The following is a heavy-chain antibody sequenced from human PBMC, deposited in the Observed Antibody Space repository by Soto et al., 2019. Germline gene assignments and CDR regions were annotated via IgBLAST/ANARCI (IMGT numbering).Heavy chain of an antibody. D-gene: IGHD5-12*01. CDR1: GGTFSSYT. Sequence: QVQLVQSGAEVKKPGSSVKVSCKASGGTFSSYTISWVRQAPGQGLEWMGRIIPILGIANYAQKCQGRVTITEDKTKNRAYKELSSLRSEDTAVYYCARDLTTEHIVATIGDYYYYYMGVWGKGNTVTVAS. J-gene: IGHJ6*03. CDR2: IIPILGIA. CDR3: ARDLTTEHIVATIGDYYYYYMGV. V-gene: IGHV1-69*08.